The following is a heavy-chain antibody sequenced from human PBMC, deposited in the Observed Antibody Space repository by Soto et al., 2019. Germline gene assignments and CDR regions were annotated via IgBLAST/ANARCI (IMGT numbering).Heavy chain of an antibody. CDR1: EFTFTYAW. V-gene: IGHV3-15*01. J-gene: IGHJ4*02. CDR3: TSLYYGH. CDR2: IKSKTDGGTT. D-gene: IGHD3-16*02. Sequence: GGSLRLSCAASEFTFTYAWMSWVRQAPGKGLEWVGRIKSKTDGGTTDYAAPVEGRFTISRDESQNTLYLQMNSLKTEDTAVYYCTSLYYGHWGQGTLVTVSS.